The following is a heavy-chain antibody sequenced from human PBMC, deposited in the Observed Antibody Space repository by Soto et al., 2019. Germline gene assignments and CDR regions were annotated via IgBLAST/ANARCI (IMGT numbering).Heavy chain of an antibody. CDR1: GCSVSSSIYY. Sequence: PSETLSLTCTVSGCSVSSSIYYWGWIRQPPRKGLEWIGSIYYSGSTYYNPSLKSRVTISLDTSKNQFSLRLNSVTAADAALYYSARHHTGADREAFLPDWFDPWGQGTPVTVS. D-gene: IGHD2-8*02. CDR3: ARHHTGADREAFLPDWFDP. V-gene: IGHV4-39*01. CDR2: IYYSGST. J-gene: IGHJ5*02.